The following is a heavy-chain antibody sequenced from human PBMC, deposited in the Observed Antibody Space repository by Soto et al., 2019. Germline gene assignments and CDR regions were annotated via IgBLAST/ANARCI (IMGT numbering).Heavy chain of an antibody. J-gene: IGHJ5*02. Sequence: TSETLSLTCTVSGGSISSGDYYWSWIRQPPGKGLEWIGYIYYSGSTYYNPSLKSRVTISVDTSKNQFSLKLSSVTAADTAVYYCARVNYDSSGYYPRNWFDPWGQGTLVTVSS. CDR2: IYYSGST. CDR3: ARVNYDSSGYYPRNWFDP. V-gene: IGHV4-30-4*01. CDR1: GGSISSGDYY. D-gene: IGHD3-22*01.